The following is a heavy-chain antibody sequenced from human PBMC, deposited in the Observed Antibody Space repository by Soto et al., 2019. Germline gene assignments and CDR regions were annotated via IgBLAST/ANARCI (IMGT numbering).Heavy chain of an antibody. CDR1: GFTFSSYS. Sequence: EVQLVESGGGLVKPGGSLRLSCAASGFTFSSYSMNWVRQAPGKGLERVSSISSSSSYIYYADSVKGRFTISRDNAKNSLYLQMNSLRAEDTAVYYCAGYCSSTSCREPYYYYGMDVWGQGTTVTVSS. CDR3: AGYCSSTSCREPYYYYGMDV. J-gene: IGHJ6*02. CDR2: ISSSSSYI. V-gene: IGHV3-21*01. D-gene: IGHD2-2*01.